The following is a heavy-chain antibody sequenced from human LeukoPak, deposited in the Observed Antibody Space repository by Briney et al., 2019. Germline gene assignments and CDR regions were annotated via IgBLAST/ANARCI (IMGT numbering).Heavy chain of an antibody. CDR2: ISSSSSYI. Sequence: GGSLRLSCAASGFTFSSYSMNWVRQAPGKGLEGVSSISSSSSYIYYADSVKGRFTISRDNAKNSLYLQMNSLRAEDTAVYYCARESYYGSGSYYIWAFDYWGQGTLVTVSS. CDR1: GFTFSSYS. CDR3: ARESYYGSGSYYIWAFDY. V-gene: IGHV3-21*01. J-gene: IGHJ4*02. D-gene: IGHD3-10*01.